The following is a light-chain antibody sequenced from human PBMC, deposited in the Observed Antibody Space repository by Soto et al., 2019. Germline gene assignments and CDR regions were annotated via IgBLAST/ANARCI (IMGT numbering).Light chain of an antibody. CDR2: DVD. V-gene: IGLV2-14*01. J-gene: IGLJ1*01. Sequence: QSVLTQPASVSGSPGQSITISCTGTSSDVGGYNYVSWYQQHPGKAPKLIIYDVDNRPSGISSRFSGSKSGNTASLTIFGLQAEDEADYYCSSFSYSSTPNYVFGTGTKVTV. CDR3: SSFSYSSTPNYV. CDR1: SSDVGGYNY.